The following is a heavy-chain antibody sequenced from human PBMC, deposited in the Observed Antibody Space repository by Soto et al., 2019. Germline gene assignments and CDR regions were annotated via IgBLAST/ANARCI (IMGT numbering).Heavy chain of an antibody. CDR1: GYSFTSYW. Sequence: PGESLKISCKGSGYSFTSYWIGWVRQMPGKGLEWMGIIYPGDSDTRYSPSFQGQVTISADKSISTAYPQWSSLKASDTAMYYCARLDSNYRHGMDVWGQGTTVTVSS. CDR2: IYPGDSDT. J-gene: IGHJ6*02. V-gene: IGHV5-51*01. D-gene: IGHD4-4*01. CDR3: ARLDSNYRHGMDV.